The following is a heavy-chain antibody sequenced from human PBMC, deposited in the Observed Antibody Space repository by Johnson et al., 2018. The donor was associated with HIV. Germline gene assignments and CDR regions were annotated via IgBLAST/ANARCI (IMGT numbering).Heavy chain of an antibody. Sequence: QVQLVESGGGLVQPGRSLRLSCAASGFTFDDYAMHWVRQAPGKGLEWVAVISYDGSDKYYADSVKGRFTISRDNSKNRLYLQMNSLRVEDTALYYCARAPQAEILLDAFDFWGQGTMVTVSS. J-gene: IGHJ3*01. V-gene: IGHV3-30*04. D-gene: IGHD5-24*01. CDR1: GFTFDDYA. CDR2: ISYDGSDK. CDR3: ARAPQAEILLDAFDF.